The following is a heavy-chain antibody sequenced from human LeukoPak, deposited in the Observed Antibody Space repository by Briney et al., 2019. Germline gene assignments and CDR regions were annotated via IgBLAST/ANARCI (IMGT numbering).Heavy chain of an antibody. CDR1: RYTFTGYY. V-gene: IGHV1-2*02. CDR2: INPNSGGT. J-gene: IGHJ4*02. Sequence: ASVKVSCKASRYTFTGYYMHWVRQAPGQGLEWMGWINPNSGGTNYAQKFQGRVTMTRDTSISTAYMELSRLRSDDTAVYYCARIEPTRYYYDSSGYYPYWGQGTLVTVSS. CDR3: ARIEPTRYYYDSSGYYPY. D-gene: IGHD3-22*01.